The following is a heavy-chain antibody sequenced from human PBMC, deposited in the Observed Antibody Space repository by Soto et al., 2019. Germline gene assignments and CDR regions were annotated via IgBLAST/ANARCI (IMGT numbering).Heavy chain of an antibody. D-gene: IGHD7-27*01. J-gene: IGHJ4*02. Sequence: ASVKVSCKASGYTFTGYYMHWVRQAPGQGLEWMGWINPNSGGTNYAQKFQGWDTMTRDTSISTAYMEVSRLRSDDTAVYYCAGVNPSWGSRGEGSGYFDYWGQGTLVTVSS. CDR2: INPNSGGT. CDR3: AGVNPSWGSRGEGSGYFDY. CDR1: GYTFTGYY. V-gene: IGHV1-2*04.